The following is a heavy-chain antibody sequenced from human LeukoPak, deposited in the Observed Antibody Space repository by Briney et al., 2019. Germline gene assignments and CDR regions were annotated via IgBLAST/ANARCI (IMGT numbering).Heavy chain of an antibody. CDR1: GGSISSGGYS. D-gene: IGHD5-12*01. V-gene: IGHV4-39*01. CDR2: IYYSGST. J-gene: IGHJ4*02. CDR3: ARHPRGYDSNGDFDY. Sequence: PSETLSLTCAVSGGSISSGGYSWSWIRQPPGKGLEWIGSIYYSGSTYYNPSLKSRVTISVDTSKNQFSLKLSSVTAADTAVYYCARHPRGYDSNGDFDYWGQGTLVTVSS.